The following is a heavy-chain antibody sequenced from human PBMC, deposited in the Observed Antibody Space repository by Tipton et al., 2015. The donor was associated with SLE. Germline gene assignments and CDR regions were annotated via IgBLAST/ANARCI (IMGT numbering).Heavy chain of an antibody. V-gene: IGHV4-61*02. CDR3: ARVDVEVIPGESSFSYMDV. CDR2: LSSSGSR. CDR1: GGSISGGVYY. D-gene: IGHD3-10*01. J-gene: IGHJ6*03. Sequence: TLSLTCTVSGGSISGGVYYYNWIRQPAGKGLEWIGRLSSSGSRNYNPSLRGRVSISVDTSKNQLSLKLTSVTAADTAVYYCARVDVEVIPGESSFSYMDVWGRGTSVTVSS.